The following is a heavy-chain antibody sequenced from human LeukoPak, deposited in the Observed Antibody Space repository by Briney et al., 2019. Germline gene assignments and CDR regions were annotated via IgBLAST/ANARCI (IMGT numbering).Heavy chain of an antibody. Sequence: SSETLSLTCAVYGGSFSGYYWSWIRQPPGKGLEWIGEINHSGNTNSNPSLKSRVTMSVDTSKNQFSLKLNSVTAADTAMYYCGRGAHTFGVWGKGTTVTVSS. CDR2: INHSGNT. V-gene: IGHV4-34*01. D-gene: IGHD3-16*01. CDR3: GRGAHTFGV. CDR1: GGSFSGYY. J-gene: IGHJ6*04.